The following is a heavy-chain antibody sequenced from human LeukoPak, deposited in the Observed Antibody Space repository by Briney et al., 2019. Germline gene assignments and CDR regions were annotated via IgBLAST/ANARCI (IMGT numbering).Heavy chain of an antibody. J-gene: IGHJ6*02. CDR2: INPSGGST. D-gene: IGHD3-3*01. V-gene: IGHV1-46*01. Sequence: ASVKVSCKASGYTFTSYYMHWVRQAPGQGLEWMGIINPSGGSTSYAQKFQGRVTMTRDTSTSTVYMELSSLRSEDTAVYYCARNDGRTYYDFWSGYYTGPYYGMDVWGQGTTVTVSS. CDR3: ARNDGRTYYDFWSGYYTGPYYGMDV. CDR1: GYTFTSYY.